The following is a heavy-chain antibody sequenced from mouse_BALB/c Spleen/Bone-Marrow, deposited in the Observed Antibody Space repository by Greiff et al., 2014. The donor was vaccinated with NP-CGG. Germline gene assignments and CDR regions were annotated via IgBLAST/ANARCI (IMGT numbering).Heavy chain of an antibody. CDR3: ARYRLGTYFDY. CDR2: IDPANGNT. CDR1: GFNIKDTY. V-gene: IGHV14-3*02. J-gene: IGHJ2*01. Sequence: EVKLMESGAELVKPGASVKLSCTASGFNIKDTYMHWVKQRPEQGLEWIGRIDPANGNTKYDPKFQAKATKTADTSSNTAYLQLSSLTSEDTAVYYCARYRLGTYFDYWGQGTTLTVSS. D-gene: IGHD1-2*01.